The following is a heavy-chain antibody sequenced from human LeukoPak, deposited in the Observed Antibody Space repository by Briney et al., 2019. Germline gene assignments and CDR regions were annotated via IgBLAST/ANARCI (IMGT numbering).Heavy chain of an antibody. Sequence: PSQTLSLTCSVSGDSITSGDSYWTWIRQPAGRGLEWIGLIYTSGSTKYNPSLKSRITMSLDTSKNQISLQLNSVTAADTPVYYCAREYSHWGQGPLVTVSS. CDR2: IYTSGST. D-gene: IGHD5-12*01. V-gene: IGHV4-61*02. J-gene: IGHJ4*02. CDR1: GDSITSGDSY. CDR3: AREYSH.